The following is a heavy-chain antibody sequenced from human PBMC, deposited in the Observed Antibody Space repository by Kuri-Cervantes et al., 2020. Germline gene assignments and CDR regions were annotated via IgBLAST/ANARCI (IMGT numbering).Heavy chain of an antibody. D-gene: IGHD6-19*01. Sequence: ASVKVSCKASGYSFTNYALNWVRQAPGQGLEWMGIINPSGGSTSYAQKFQGRVTMTRDTSTSTVYMELSSLRSEDTAVYYCARCVGSGWYFNDYWGQGTLVTVSS. CDR1: GYSFTNYA. CDR3: ARCVGSGWYFNDY. CDR2: INPSGGST. V-gene: IGHV1-46*01. J-gene: IGHJ4*02.